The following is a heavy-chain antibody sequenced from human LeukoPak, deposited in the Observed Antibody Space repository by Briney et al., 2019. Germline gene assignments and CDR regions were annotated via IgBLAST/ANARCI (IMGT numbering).Heavy chain of an antibody. CDR1: GYTFTSYY. CDR3: ARERGGDTAMMG. J-gene: IGHJ4*02. CDR2: IYPSGGST. D-gene: IGHD5-18*01. Sequence: ASVKVSCEASGYTFTSYYIHWVRQAPGQGLEWMGIIYPSGGSTSYAQKFQDRVTMTTDTSTSTVYMELSNLRSEDTAVYYCARERGGDTAMMGWGQGTLITVSS. V-gene: IGHV1-46*01.